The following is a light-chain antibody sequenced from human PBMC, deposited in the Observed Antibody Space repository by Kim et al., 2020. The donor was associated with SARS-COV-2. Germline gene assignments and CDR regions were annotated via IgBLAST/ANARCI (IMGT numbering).Light chain of an antibody. V-gene: IGLV8-61*01. CDR3: VLYMDGGIWV. CDR1: SGPVSSSYY. CDR2: STN. J-gene: IGLJ3*02. Sequence: GTVTLTGCFRSGPVSSSYYHSWYQQPPGQAPRALIYSTNTRSSGVPARFSGSILGNKAALTITGAQADDESDYYCVLYMDGGIWVFGGGTKLTVL.